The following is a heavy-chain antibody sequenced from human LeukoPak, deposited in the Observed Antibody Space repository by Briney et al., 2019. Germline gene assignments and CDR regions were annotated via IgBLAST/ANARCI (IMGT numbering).Heavy chain of an antibody. D-gene: IGHD3-3*01. CDR3: AKATLRFLEWLLGRGRYYYYMDV. CDR1: GFTFSSYS. CDR2: ISGSGGST. Sequence: GGSLRLSCAASGFTFSSYSMNWVRQAPGKGLEWVSAISGSGGSTYYADSVKGRFTISRDNSKNTLYLQMNSLRAEDTAVYYCAKATLRFLEWLLGRGRYYYYMDVWGKGTTVTVSS. V-gene: IGHV3-23*01. J-gene: IGHJ6*03.